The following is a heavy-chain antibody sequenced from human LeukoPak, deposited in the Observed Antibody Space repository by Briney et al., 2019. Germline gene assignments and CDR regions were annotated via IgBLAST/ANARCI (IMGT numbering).Heavy chain of an antibody. D-gene: IGHD5-24*01. CDR2: ISSSSSYI. V-gene: IGHV3-21*01. CDR3: ARAWSGRSRDGYNWIWGTLDY. CDR1: GSTFSSYS. J-gene: IGHJ4*02. Sequence: GGSLRLSCAASGSTFSSYSMNWVRQAPGKGLEWVSSISSSSSYIYYADSVKGRFTISRDNAKNSLYLQMNSLRAEDTAVYYCARAWSGRSRDGYNWIWGTLDYWGQGTLVTVSS.